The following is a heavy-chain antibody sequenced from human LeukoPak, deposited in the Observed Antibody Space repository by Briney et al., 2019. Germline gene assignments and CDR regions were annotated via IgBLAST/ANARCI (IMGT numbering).Heavy chain of an antibody. CDR3: ANGRFAETAEFDY. CDR2: ISYDGRHI. CDR1: GFIFSTYD. Sequence: GGSLRLSCAVSGFIFSTYDMHWVRQAPGKGLEWVAGISYDGRHIYYAESVKGRFTISRDNSKNTLYLQMNSLGPEDTAVYYCANGRFAETAEFDYWGQGTLVTVSS. D-gene: IGHD2-21*02. J-gene: IGHJ4*02. V-gene: IGHV3-30*18.